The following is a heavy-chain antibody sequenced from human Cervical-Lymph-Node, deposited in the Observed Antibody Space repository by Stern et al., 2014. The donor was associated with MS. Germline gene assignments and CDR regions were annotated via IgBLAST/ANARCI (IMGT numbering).Heavy chain of an antibody. Sequence: MQLVESGAAVAKPGASVKVSCKASGYTFTSFGLSWVRQAPGQGLEWMGWISGYDGHTNYAEKVQVRVTMTTDTSTSTAYLELRSLRSDDTALYYCARDGTSSWPHYFDYWGQGTLVTVSS. CDR1: GYTFTSFG. D-gene: IGHD6-13*01. CDR3: ARDGTSSWPHYFDY. J-gene: IGHJ4*02. CDR2: ISGYDGHT. V-gene: IGHV1-18*01.